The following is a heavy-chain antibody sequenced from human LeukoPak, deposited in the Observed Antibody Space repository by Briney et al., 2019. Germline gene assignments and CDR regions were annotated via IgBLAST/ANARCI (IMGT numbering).Heavy chain of an antibody. CDR1: GFTFSSYA. J-gene: IGHJ4*02. CDR2: ISGSGGNT. Sequence: GGSLRLSCAASGFTFSSYAMSWVRQAPGKGLEWVSAISGSGGNTYYADSVKGRFTISRDNSKNTLYLQMNSLRAEDTAVYYCAKPPELYYDSSGYTHPGYWGQGTLVTVSS. V-gene: IGHV3-23*01. CDR3: AKPPELYYDSSGYTHPGY. D-gene: IGHD3-22*01.